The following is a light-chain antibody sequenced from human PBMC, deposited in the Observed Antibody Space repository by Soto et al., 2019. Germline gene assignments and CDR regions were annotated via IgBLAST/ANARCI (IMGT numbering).Light chain of an antibody. CDR1: SSDVGRYKL. Sequence: QSALTQPDSVSGSPGQSITLSCTGTSSDVGRYKLVSWYQQHPGKAPKLMIYDVTNRPSGVSNRFSGSKSGNTASLTISGLQAEDEADYYCSSYTTSTTLIFGGGTKLTVL. J-gene: IGLJ2*01. CDR3: SSYTTSTTLI. V-gene: IGLV2-14*03. CDR2: DVT.